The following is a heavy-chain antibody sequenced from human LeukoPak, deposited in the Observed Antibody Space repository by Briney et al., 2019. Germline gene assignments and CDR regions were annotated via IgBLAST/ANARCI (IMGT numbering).Heavy chain of an antibody. J-gene: IGHJ1*01. Sequence: SETLCLTCSVSSDSVSRSDSYWDWIRQPPGKGLEWIGTIYYSGRTYYSPSLKSRVTMSVDPSNNQFSLNLRSVTAADTAVYYCARRRYYDGSGYLEWGQGTLLSVSS. CDR2: IYYSGRT. CDR3: ARRRYYDGSGYLE. D-gene: IGHD3-22*01. V-gene: IGHV4-39*01. CDR1: SDSVSRSDSY.